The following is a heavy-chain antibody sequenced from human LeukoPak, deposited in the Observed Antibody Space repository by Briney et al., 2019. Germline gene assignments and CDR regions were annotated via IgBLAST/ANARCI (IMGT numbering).Heavy chain of an antibody. CDR3: ARESPYYLDFDY. J-gene: IGHJ4*02. CDR2: IYTSGST. Sequence: SQTLSLTCTVPGGSISSGSYYWSWIRQPAGKGLEWIGRIYTSGSTNYNPSLKSRVTISVDTSKNQFSLKLSSVTAADTAVYYCARESPYYLDFDYWGQGTLVTVSS. CDR1: GGSISSGSYY. D-gene: IGHD3-10*01. V-gene: IGHV4-61*02.